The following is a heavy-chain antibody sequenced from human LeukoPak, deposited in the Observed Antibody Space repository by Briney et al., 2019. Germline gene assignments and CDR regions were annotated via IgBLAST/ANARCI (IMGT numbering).Heavy chain of an antibody. V-gene: IGHV1-2*02. CDR2: INPNSGGT. CDR3: ARIGYCGGDCYSNFGDYYGMDV. CDR1: GYTFTGYY. D-gene: IGHD2-21*02. J-gene: IGHJ6*02. Sequence: ASVKVSCKASGYTFTGYYIHWVRQAPGQGLEWMGWINPNSGGTNYAQKFQGRLTMTRDTSISTAYMELSRLRSDDTAVYYCARIGYCGGDCYSNFGDYYGMDVWGQGTTVTVSS.